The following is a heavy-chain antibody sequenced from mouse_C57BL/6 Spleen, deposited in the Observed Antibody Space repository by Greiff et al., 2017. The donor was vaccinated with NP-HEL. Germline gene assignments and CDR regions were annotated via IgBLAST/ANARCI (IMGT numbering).Heavy chain of an antibody. D-gene: IGHD2-1*01. J-gene: IGHJ2*01. CDR1: GYAFSSSW. CDR2: IYPGDGDT. V-gene: IGHV1-82*01. CDR3: ARRGDYYGNSYFDY. Sequence: QVQLQQSGPELVKPGASVKISCKASGYAFSSSWMNWVKQRPGKGLEWIGRIYPGDGDTNYNGKFKGKATLTADKSSSTAYMQLSSLTSEDSAVYFCARRGDYYGNSYFDYWGQGTTLTVSS.